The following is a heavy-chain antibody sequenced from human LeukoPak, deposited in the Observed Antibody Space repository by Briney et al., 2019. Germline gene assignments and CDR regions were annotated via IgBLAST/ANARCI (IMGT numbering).Heavy chain of an antibody. CDR3: AARSSYGADFDY. J-gene: IGHJ4*02. V-gene: IGHV4-59*01. Sequence: SETLSLTCTVSGGSIGSYYWSWIRQPPGKGLEWIGYIYYSGSTNYNPSLKSRVTISVDTSKNQFSLKLSSVTAADTAMYYCAARSSYGADFDYWGQGTLVTVSS. CDR2: IYYSGST. D-gene: IGHD4-17*01. CDR1: GGSIGSYY.